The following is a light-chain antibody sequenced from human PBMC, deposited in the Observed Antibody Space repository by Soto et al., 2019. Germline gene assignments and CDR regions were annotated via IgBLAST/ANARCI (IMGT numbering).Light chain of an antibody. J-gene: IGLJ1*01. CDR3: SSYTTSSTYV. CDR1: RSDVGGYNY. CDR2: DVT. V-gene: IGLV2-14*01. Sequence: QSALTQPASVSGSPGQSITISCTGTRSDVGGYNYVYWHQQHPGKAPKLMIYDVTNRPSGVSDRFSGSKSGNTASLTISGLQAEDEADYYCSSYTTSSTYVFGAGTKVIVL.